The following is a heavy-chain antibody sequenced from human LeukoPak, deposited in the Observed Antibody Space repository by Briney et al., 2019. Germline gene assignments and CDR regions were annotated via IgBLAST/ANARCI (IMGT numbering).Heavy chain of an antibody. CDR2: IKQDGSEK. CDR1: GFTFSSYW. D-gene: IGHD5-18*01. V-gene: IGHV3-7*01. CDR3: ARGGYSYGADLDY. J-gene: IGHJ4*02. Sequence: PGGSLRLSCAASGFTFSSYWMSWVRQAQGKGLEWVANIKQDGSEKYYVDSVKGRFTISRDNAKNSLYLQMNSLRAEDTAVYYCARGGYSYGADLDYWGQGTLVTVSS.